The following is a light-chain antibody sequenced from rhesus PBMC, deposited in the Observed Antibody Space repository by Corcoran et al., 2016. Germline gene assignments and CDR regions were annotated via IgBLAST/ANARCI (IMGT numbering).Light chain of an antibody. CDR1: QGITND. Sequence: DIQMTQSPSSLPASVGDRVTITCRASQGITNDLAWYQQKPGEIPKLLIYEASNLQSGIPSRFSGNGSGTSFTLTISSLQPEDFATYYCQHSYSTPFSFGPGTKLDLK. CDR2: EAS. CDR3: QHSYSTPFS. V-gene: IGKV1S8*01. J-gene: IGKJ3*01.